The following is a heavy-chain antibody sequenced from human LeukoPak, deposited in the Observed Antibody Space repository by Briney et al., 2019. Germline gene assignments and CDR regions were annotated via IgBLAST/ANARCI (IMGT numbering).Heavy chain of an antibody. Sequence: ASVKVSCKASGYTFTGYYMHWVRRAPGQGLEWMGRINPNSGGTNYAQKFQGRVTMTRDTSISTAYMELSRLRSDDTAVYYCAREGYDILTGYYYGIDVWGQGTTVTVSS. J-gene: IGHJ6*02. D-gene: IGHD3-9*01. CDR2: INPNSGGT. CDR1: GYTFTGYY. V-gene: IGHV1-2*06. CDR3: AREGYDILTGYYYGIDV.